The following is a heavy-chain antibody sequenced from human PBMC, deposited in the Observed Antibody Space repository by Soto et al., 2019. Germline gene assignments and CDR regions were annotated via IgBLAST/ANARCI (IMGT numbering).Heavy chain of an antibody. CDR2: ISSSSSYI. V-gene: IGHV3-21*01. CDR3: ARDYPQDTYDFWSGFDY. CDR1: GFTFSSYS. D-gene: IGHD3-3*01. J-gene: IGHJ4*02. Sequence: EVQLVESGGGLVKPGGSLRLSCAASGFTFSSYSMNWVRQAPGKGLEWVSSISSSSSYIYYADSVKGRFTISRDNAKNSLYLQMNSVRAEDTAVYYCARDYPQDTYDFWSGFDYWGQGTLVTVSS.